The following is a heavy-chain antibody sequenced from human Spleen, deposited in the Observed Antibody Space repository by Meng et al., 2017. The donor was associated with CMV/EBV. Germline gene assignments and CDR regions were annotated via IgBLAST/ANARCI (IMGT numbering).Heavy chain of an antibody. Sequence: SETLSLTCTVSGGSVSSSTYCWGWIRQPPGRGLEWIGSIYYSGSTYYDPSLKSRVTISVDTSKNQFSLKLSSVTAADTAVYYCARRAEMTFDYWGQGTLVTVSS. CDR3: ARRAEMTFDY. J-gene: IGHJ4*02. CDR2: IYYSGST. CDR1: GGSVSSSTYC. V-gene: IGHV4-39*07.